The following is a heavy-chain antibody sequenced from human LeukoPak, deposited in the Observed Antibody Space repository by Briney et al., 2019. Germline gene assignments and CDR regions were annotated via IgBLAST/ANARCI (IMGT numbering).Heavy chain of an antibody. CDR3: ARIAYCSGGSCYGAFDI. CDR1: GYSFTSYW. J-gene: IGHJ3*02. V-gene: IGHV5-51*01. D-gene: IGHD2-15*01. CDR2: IYPGDSGT. Sequence: GESLKISCKGSGYSFTSYWIGWVRQVPGKGLEWMGIIYPGDSGTRYSPSFQGQVTISADKSISTAYLQWSSLKASDTAMYYCARIAYCSGGSCYGAFDIWGEGTMVTVSS.